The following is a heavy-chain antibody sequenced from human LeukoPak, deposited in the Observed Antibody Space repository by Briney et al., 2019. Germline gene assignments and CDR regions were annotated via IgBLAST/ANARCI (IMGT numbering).Heavy chain of an antibody. V-gene: IGHV4-59*11. CDR3: ARVAPWYVKAFDI. J-gene: IGHJ3*02. CDR2: IYYSGST. Sequence: ETLSLTCTVSGGSISSHYWGWIRQPPGKGLEWIGYIYYSGSTNYNPSLKSRVTISVDTSKNQFSLKLSSVTAADTAVYYCARVAPWYVKAFDIWGQGTMVTVSS. CDR1: GGSISSHY. D-gene: IGHD6-13*01.